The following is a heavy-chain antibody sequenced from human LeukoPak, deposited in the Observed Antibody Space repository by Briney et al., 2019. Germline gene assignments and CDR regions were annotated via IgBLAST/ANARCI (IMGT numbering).Heavy chain of an antibody. CDR3: ARLGGDTYYFGSASYPNWYFDL. CDR1: GSTLTSYW. D-gene: IGHD3-10*01. J-gene: IGHJ2*01. V-gene: IGHV5-51*01. Sequence: GASLQISCQASGSTLTSYWIGWVRQLPGKGLECMGIIYPDDSDTTYSPSCQGQVTISADKSFSTAYLQWSSLKASDTAIYYCARLGGDTYYFGSASYPNWYFDLWGRGTLVTVSS. CDR2: IYPDDSDT.